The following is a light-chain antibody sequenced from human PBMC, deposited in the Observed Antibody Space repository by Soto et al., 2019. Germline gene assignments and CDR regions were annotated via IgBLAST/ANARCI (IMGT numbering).Light chain of an antibody. CDR2: DVH. CDR1: SSSFSGYNY. Sequence: QSLLTQPASVSGSPGQSMTLSCSATSSSFSGYNYVSWYQQHPGETSKLIIYDVHTHPPGLSTRFSGSTSGTTASLTTSGHQAEDEVDYYCSSYSSTTTLVVFGRGTKVTVL. V-gene: IGLV2-14*03. CDR3: SSYSSTTTLVV. J-gene: IGLJ1*01.